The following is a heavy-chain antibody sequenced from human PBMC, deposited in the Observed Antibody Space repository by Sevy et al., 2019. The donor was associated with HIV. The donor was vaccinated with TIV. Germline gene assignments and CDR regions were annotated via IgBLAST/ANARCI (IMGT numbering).Heavy chain of an antibody. CDR3: AKDHSGWYWGMDV. J-gene: IGHJ6*02. V-gene: IGHV3-30*18. CDR2: ISYDGSNK. CDR1: GFTFSSYG. D-gene: IGHD6-19*01. Sequence: GGSLRLSCAASGFTFSSYGMHWVRQAPGKGLEWVAVISYDGSNKYYADSVKGRFTISRDNSKNTPYLQMNSLRAEDTAVYYCAKDHSGWYWGMDVWGQGTTVTVSS.